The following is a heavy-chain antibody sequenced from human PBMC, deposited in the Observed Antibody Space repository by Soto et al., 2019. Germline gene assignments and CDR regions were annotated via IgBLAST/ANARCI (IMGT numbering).Heavy chain of an antibody. CDR3: ARDGSGREFDY. CDR1: GFIVSSNY. Sequence: EVQLLESGGGLVHPGESQGLSCAASGFIVSSNYMSWVRQAPGKGLEWVSILYSGGSTYYADSVKGRFTISRDNSKNTLYLQMNSLRVEDTAVYYCARDGSGREFDYWGQGTLVTVSS. J-gene: IGHJ4*02. V-gene: IGHV3-53*01. D-gene: IGHD3-10*01. CDR2: LYSGGST.